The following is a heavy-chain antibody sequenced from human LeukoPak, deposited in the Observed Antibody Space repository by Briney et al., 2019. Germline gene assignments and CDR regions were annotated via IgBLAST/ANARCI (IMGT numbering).Heavy chain of an antibody. J-gene: IGHJ5*02. Sequence: SETLSLTCTVSGYSISSGYYWGWIRQPPGKGLEWIGSIYHSGSTYYNPSLKSRVTISVDTSKNQFSLKLSSVTAADTAVYYCARGFVVPRWFDPWGQGTLVTVSS. CDR3: ARGFVVPRWFDP. CDR1: GYSISSGYY. V-gene: IGHV4-38-2*02. D-gene: IGHD2-15*01. CDR2: IYHSGST.